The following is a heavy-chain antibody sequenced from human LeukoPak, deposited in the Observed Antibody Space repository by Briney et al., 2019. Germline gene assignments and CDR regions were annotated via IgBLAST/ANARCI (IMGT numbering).Heavy chain of an antibody. CDR2: ISGSGGST. Sequence: GGSLRLSCAASGFTFSSFAMSWVRQAPGKGLEWVSAISGSGGSTYYADSVKGRFSISRDNSKNTLYLQMNSLRAEDTAVYYCAKAELVGAAGAVGYWGQGTLVTVSS. D-gene: IGHD2-15*01. V-gene: IGHV3-23*01. CDR1: GFTFSSFA. CDR3: AKAELVGAAGAVGY. J-gene: IGHJ4*02.